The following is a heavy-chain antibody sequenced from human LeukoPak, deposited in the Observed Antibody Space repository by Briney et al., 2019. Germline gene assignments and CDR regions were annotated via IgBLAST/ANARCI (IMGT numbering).Heavy chain of an antibody. CDR3: ARHMTTANNWFDP. J-gene: IGHJ5*02. V-gene: IGHV1-2*02. CDR1: GCTFTGYY. CDR2: INPKSGGT. D-gene: IGHD1-1*01. Sequence: GASVKVSCKASGCTFTGYYMHWVRQAPGQGLEWMGWINPKSGGTNYEQKFQGRVIMTRDTSISTAYMELSRLRPDDTAVYYCARHMTTANNWFDPWGQGTLVTVSS.